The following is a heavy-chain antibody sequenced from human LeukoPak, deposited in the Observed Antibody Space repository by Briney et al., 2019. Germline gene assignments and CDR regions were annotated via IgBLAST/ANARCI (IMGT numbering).Heavy chain of an antibody. Sequence: GGSLRLSCAASGSTFSSYWMHWVRQAPGKGLVWVSRINSDGSSTSYADSVKGRFTISRDNAKNSLYLQMNSLRTEDTALYYCASGGIYYGAAFEFWGQGTLVTVSS. CDR2: INSDGSST. J-gene: IGHJ4*02. CDR3: ASGGIYYGAAFEF. V-gene: IGHV3-74*01. CDR1: GSTFSSYW. D-gene: IGHD1-26*01.